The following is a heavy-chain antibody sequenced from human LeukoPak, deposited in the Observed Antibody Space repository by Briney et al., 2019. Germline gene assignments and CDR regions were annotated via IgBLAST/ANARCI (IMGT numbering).Heavy chain of an antibody. D-gene: IGHD6-19*01. J-gene: IGHJ3*02. CDR3: ARDLGGWYRPDAFDM. CDR2: IIPILGIA. CDR1: GGTFSSYA. V-gene: IGHV1-69*04. Sequence: SVKVSCKASGGTFSSYAISWVRQAPGHGLEWMGRIIPILGIANYAQKFQGRVTITADKSTSTAYMELSSLRSEDTAVYYCARDLGGWYRPDAFDMWGQGTMVTVSS.